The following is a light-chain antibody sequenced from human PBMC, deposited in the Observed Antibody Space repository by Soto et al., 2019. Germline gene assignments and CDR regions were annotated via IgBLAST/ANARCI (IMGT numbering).Light chain of an antibody. Sequence: QSALTQPPSASGSPGQSVTISCTGTSSDVGAYIFVSWYQQHPGKAPKLMVYDVNRRPPGVPDRFFGSKSGNTASLTVSGLQAEDEADYYCSSYTTSTTLIFGGGTKLTVL. CDR3: SSYTTSTTLI. V-gene: IGLV2-8*01. J-gene: IGLJ2*01. CDR2: DVN. CDR1: SSDVGAYIF.